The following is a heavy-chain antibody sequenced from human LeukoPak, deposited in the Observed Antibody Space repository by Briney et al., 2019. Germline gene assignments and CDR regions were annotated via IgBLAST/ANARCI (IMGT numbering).Heavy chain of an antibody. CDR2: IIPILGIA. CDR1: GGTFSSYA. V-gene: IGHV1-69*04. CDR3: ARVGGYSGYDTYYFDY. D-gene: IGHD5-12*01. J-gene: IGHJ4*02. Sequence: SVKVSCKASGGTFSSYAINWVRQAPGQGLEWMGRIIPILGIANYAQKFQGRVTITADKSTSTAYMELSSLRSEDTAVYYCARVGGYSGYDTYYFDYWGQGTLVTVSS.